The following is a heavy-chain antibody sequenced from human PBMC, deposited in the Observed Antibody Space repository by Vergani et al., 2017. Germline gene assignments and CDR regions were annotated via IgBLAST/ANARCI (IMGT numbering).Heavy chain of an antibody. CDR2: INHSGST. J-gene: IGHJ4*02. D-gene: IGHD3-22*01. CDR1: GGSFSGYY. CDR3: ARDRYYDSSGYET. V-gene: IGHV4-34*01. Sequence: QVQLQQWGAGLLKPSETLSLTCAVYGGSFSGYYWSWIRQPPGKGLEWIGEINHSGSTNYNPSLKSRVTISVDTSKNQFPLKLSSVTAADTAVYYGARDRYYDSSGYETWGQGTLVTVSS.